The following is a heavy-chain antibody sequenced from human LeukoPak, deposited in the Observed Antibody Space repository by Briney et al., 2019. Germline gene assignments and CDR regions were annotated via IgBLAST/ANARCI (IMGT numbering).Heavy chain of an antibody. D-gene: IGHD3-3*01. CDR2: MNPNNGDT. Sequence: ASVKVSCKASGYTFSSYDFNWMRQATGQGLEWMGWMNPNNGDTGYAQKFQGRVTMTSNSSISTVYMELSSLRSEDTAVYYCARAVRSAGGWFDPWGQGTLVTVSS. CDR3: ARAVRSAGGWFDP. J-gene: IGHJ5*02. V-gene: IGHV1-8*01. CDR1: GYTFSSYD.